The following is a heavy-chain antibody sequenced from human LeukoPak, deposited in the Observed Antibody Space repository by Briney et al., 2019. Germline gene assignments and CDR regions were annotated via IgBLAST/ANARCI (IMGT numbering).Heavy chain of an antibody. CDR1: GYSISSSNW. D-gene: IGHD6-19*01. CDR2: IYYSGSI. CDR3: AITGGSGLGGAFDI. V-gene: IGHV4-28*05. J-gene: IGHJ3*02. Sequence: SETLSLTCAVSGYSISSSNWWGWIRPPPGKGLEWIGYIYYSGSIYYNPSLKSRVTMSVDTSKNQFSLKLSSVTAVDTAVYYCAITGGSGLGGAFDIWGQGTMVTVSS.